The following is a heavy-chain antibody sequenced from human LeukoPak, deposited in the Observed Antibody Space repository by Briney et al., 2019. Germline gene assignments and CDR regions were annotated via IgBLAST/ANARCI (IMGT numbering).Heavy chain of an antibody. CDR3: ARASSYGRIDI. V-gene: IGHV4-61*01. D-gene: IGHD5-18*01. CDR2: IYYSGST. J-gene: IGHJ3*02. CDR1: GGSVSSGSSY. Sequence: SETLSLTCTVSGGSVSSGSSYWSWIRQPPGKGLEWIGYIYYSGSTNYNPSLKSRVTISVDTSKNQFSLKLSSVTAADTAVYYCARASSYGRIDIWGQGTMVTVSS.